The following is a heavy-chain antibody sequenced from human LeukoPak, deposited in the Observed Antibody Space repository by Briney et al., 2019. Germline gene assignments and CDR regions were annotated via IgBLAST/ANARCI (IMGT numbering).Heavy chain of an antibody. V-gene: IGHV3-23*01. CDR1: GFTFSKYG. D-gene: IGHD1-26*01. CDR3: AKDIMGSGSHALDY. Sequence: PGGSLRLSCAASGFTFSKYGMSWVRQAPGKGLEWVSGIRGSGGSTDYADSVKGRFTISRDNSKNTLYLHMNSLRAEDTAVYSCAKDIMGSGSHALDYWGQGTLVTVSS. CDR2: IRGSGGST. J-gene: IGHJ4*02.